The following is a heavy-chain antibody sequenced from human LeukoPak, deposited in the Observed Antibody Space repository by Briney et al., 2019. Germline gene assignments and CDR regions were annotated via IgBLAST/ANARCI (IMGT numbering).Heavy chain of an antibody. V-gene: IGHV1-2*02. CDR3: ARDRNGVYYYYYMDV. Sequence: ASVKVSCKASGYTFTGYYMHWVRQAPGQGLEWMGWINPNSGGTNYAQKFQGRVTMTRDTSISTAYMELSRLRSDDTAVYYCARDRNGVYYYYYMDVWGKGTTVTVSS. J-gene: IGHJ6*03. D-gene: IGHD2-8*01. CDR2: INPNSGGT. CDR1: GYTFTGYY.